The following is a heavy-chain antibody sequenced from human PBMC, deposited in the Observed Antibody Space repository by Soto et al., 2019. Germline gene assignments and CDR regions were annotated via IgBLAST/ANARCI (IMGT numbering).Heavy chain of an antibody. Sequence: EVQLVESGGGLVQPGGSLRLSCAASGLIFSNYRMHWVRQVPGQGLVWVSCISTDGSITNYADSVKGRFTGSRDNAKNTLYLQMNSLRAEDTAVYYCARDTDGLHYWGQGTMVTVSS. CDR1: GLIFSNYR. CDR2: ISTDGSIT. CDR3: ARDTDGLHY. J-gene: IGHJ4*02. V-gene: IGHV3-74*01.